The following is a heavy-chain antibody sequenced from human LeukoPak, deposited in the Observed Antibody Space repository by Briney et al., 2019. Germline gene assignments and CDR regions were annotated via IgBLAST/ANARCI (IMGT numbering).Heavy chain of an antibody. Sequence: SETLSLTCTVSGDSISNHYWSWIRQPPGKGLVWIGYIFYSGNTHYNPSLKSRVTMSVDTSKNQFSLRLSSVTPADTAVYYCARDRGEGIVGTFDYWAREPWSPSPQ. CDR3: ARDRGEGIVGTFDY. V-gene: IGHV4-59*11. D-gene: IGHD1-26*01. J-gene: IGHJ4*02. CDR1: GDSISNHY. CDR2: IFYSGNT.